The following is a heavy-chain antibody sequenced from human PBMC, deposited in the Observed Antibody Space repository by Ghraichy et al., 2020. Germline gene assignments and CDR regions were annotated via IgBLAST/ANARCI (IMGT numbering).Heavy chain of an antibody. V-gene: IGHV4-59*01. D-gene: IGHD6-19*01. Sequence: SETLSLTCTVSGGSISSYYWSWIRQPPGQGLEWIGYIYYSGSTNYNPSLKSRVTISVDKSKNQFSLKLSSVTAADTAVYYCARGIAVATYYFDYWGQGTLVTVSS. CDR2: IYYSGST. J-gene: IGHJ4*02. CDR3: ARGIAVATYYFDY. CDR1: GGSISSYY.